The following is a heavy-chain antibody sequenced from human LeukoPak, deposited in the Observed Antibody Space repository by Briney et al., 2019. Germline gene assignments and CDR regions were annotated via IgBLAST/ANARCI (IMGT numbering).Heavy chain of an antibody. CDR1: GYTFTGYY. CDR3: ATLGRDDAFDI. CDR2: INPNSGGT. J-gene: IGHJ3*02. Sequence: ASVKVSCKASGYTFTGYYMHWVRQAPGQGLEWMGWINPNSGGTNYAQKFQGRVTITRDTSASTVYMELSRLRSEDTAVYYCATLGRDDAFDIWGQGTMVTVSS. V-gene: IGHV1-2*02.